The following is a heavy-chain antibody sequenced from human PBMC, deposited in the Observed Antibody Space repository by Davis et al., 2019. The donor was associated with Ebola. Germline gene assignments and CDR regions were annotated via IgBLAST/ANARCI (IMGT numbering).Heavy chain of an antibody. J-gene: IGHJ4*02. D-gene: IGHD4-11*01. CDR3: ARDFLLNHDYSNYGGGY. CDR2: IWYDGSNK. V-gene: IGHV3-33*01. CDR1: GFTFSSYG. Sequence: PGGSLRLSCAASGFTFSSYGMHWVRQAPGKGLEWVAVIWYDGSNKYYADSVKGRFTISRDNAKNSLYLQMNSLRDEDTAVYYCARDFLLNHDYSNYGGGYWGQGTLVTVSS.